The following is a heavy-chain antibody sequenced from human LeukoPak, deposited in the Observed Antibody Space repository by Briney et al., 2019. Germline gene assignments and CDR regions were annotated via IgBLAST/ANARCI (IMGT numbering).Heavy chain of an antibody. CDR2: IYQSGHA. CDR1: NYSVRSDLH. V-gene: IGHV4-38-2*02. Sequence: PSETLSLTCKVSNYSVRSDLHWGWIRQSPGRGLEWIASIYQSGHAYYSPSLKSRVLISLDTSKKELSLKINSVTATDTALYYCASLRFGDSYFDFWGQGTQVTVSS. CDR3: ASLRFGDSYFDF. D-gene: IGHD3-10*01. J-gene: IGHJ4*02.